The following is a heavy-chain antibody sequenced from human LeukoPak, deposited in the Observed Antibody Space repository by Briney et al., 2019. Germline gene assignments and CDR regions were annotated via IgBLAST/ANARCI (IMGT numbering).Heavy chain of an antibody. CDR1: GGSISSYY. J-gene: IGHJ4*02. Sequence: SETLSLTCTVSGGSISSYYWSWIRQPPGKGLEWIGNVYYSGSTYYNPSLKSRVTISVDTSKNQFSLKLSSVTAADTAVYYCARHPSGSYSDFDYWGQGTLVTVSS. CDR2: VYYSGST. CDR3: ARHPSGSYSDFDY. D-gene: IGHD1-26*01. V-gene: IGHV4-59*08.